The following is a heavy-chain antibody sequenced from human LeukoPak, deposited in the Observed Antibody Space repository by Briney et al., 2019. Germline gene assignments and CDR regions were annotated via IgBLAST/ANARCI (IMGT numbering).Heavy chain of an antibody. D-gene: IGHD6-19*01. Sequence: GASVKVSCKASNYTFTNYGIMWVRQATGQGLEWMGWMNPNSGNTGYAQKFQGRVTMTRNTSISTAYMELSSLRSEDTAVYYCARAEYSSGLYYFDYWGQGTLVTVSS. J-gene: IGHJ4*02. V-gene: IGHV1-8*01. CDR2: MNPNSGNT. CDR3: ARAEYSSGLYYFDY. CDR1: NYTFTNYG.